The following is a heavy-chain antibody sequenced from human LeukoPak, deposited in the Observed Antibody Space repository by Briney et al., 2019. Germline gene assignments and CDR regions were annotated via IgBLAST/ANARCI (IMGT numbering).Heavy chain of an antibody. CDR3: ARGGVEFDY. CDR2: IKQDGGEK. V-gene: IGHV3-7*03. J-gene: IGHJ4*02. CDR1: GITFSRYW. Sequence: GGSLRLSCVDSGITFSRYWMSWVRQAPGKGLEWVANIKQDGGEKYYVDSVKGRFTISRDNAKNSLYLQMNSLRVEDTAVYYCARGGVEFDYWGQGTLVTVSS.